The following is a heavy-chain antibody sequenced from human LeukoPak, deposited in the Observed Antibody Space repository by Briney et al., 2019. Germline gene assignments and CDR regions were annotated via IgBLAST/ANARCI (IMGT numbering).Heavy chain of an antibody. CDR2: IYYSGST. J-gene: IGHJ6*03. V-gene: IGHV4-59*01. CDR1: GGSISSYY. CDR3: ASGYCSGGSCYDYYYYYYMDV. Sequence: SETLSLTCTASGGSISSYYWSWIRQPPGKGLEWIGYIYYSGSTNYNPSLKSRVTISVDTSKNQFSLKLSSVTAADTAVYYCASGYCSGGSCYDYYYYYYMDVWGKGTTVTVSS. D-gene: IGHD2-15*01.